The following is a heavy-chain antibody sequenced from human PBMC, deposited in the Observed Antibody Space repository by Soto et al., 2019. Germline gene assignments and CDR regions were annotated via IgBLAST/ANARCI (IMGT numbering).Heavy chain of an antibody. D-gene: IGHD2-15*01. CDR3: AREGCSGGSCYSLYHGMDV. J-gene: IGHJ6*02. V-gene: IGHV1-46*01. CDR1: GYTFTSYY. Sequence: QVQLVQSGAEVKKPGASVKVSCKASGYTFTSYYMHWVRQAPGQGLEWMGIINPSGGSTSYAQKFQGRVTMTRDTSTSTVYMELSSLRSDDTAVYYCAREGCSGGSCYSLYHGMDVWGQGTTVTVSS. CDR2: INPSGGST.